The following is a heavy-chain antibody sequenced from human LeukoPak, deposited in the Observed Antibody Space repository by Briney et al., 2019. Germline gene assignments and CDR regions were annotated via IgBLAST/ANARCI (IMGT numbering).Heavy chain of an antibody. V-gene: IGHV4-31*03. CDR1: GGSISSGGYY. J-gene: IGHJ5*02. Sequence: SETLSLTCTVSGGSISSGGYYWSWIRQHPGKGLEWIGYIYYSGSTYYNPSLKSRVTMSVDTSKNQFSLKLSSVTAADTAVYYCARDQPYCGGDCLNHWFDPWGQGTLVTVSS. CDR2: IYYSGST. D-gene: IGHD2-21*02. CDR3: ARDQPYCGGDCLNHWFDP.